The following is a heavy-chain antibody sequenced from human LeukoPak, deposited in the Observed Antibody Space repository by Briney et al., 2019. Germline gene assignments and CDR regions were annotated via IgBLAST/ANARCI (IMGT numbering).Heavy chain of an antibody. CDR3: ARDFFHRHCAGLSCFLLDY. V-gene: IGHV1-18*01. Sequence: ASVKVSCKASGYTFTRYGISWVRQAPGQGLEWMGWISANNGDTNSAQKFQDRVTMTTDTSTSTAYMELRSLRPDDTAVYYCARDFFHRHCAGLSCFLLDYWGQGSLVTVSS. J-gene: IGHJ4*02. D-gene: IGHD2-15*01. CDR2: ISANNGDT. CDR1: GYTFTRYG.